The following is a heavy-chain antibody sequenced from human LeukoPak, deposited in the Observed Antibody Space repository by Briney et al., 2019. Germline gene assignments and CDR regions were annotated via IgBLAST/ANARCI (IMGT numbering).Heavy chain of an antibody. Sequence: KSGGSLRLSCAASGFTFSTYSMNWVRQAAGKGLEWVSSISSSSSYIYYADSVKGRFTISRDNAKNSLYLQMNSLRAEDTAVYYCARDRDVLRYFDWTFDYWGQGTQVTVSS. V-gene: IGHV3-21*01. CDR1: GFTFSTYS. CDR2: ISSSSSYI. CDR3: ARDRDVLRYFDWTFDY. J-gene: IGHJ4*02. D-gene: IGHD3-9*01.